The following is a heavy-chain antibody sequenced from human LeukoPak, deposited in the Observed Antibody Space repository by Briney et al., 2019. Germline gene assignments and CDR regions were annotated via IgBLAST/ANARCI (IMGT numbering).Heavy chain of an antibody. CDR2: IYPGDSDT. V-gene: IGHV5-51*01. CDR3: ARQRGTYCSGGSCSDGNYFDY. Sequence: GESLKISCKGSGYSFTSSWIGWVRQMPGRGLEWMGIIYPGDSDTRYSPSFQGQVTISADKSISTAYLQLSSLKASDTAMYYCARQRGTYCSGGSCSDGNYFDYWGQGTLVTVSS. CDR1: GYSFTSSW. D-gene: IGHD2-15*01. J-gene: IGHJ4*02.